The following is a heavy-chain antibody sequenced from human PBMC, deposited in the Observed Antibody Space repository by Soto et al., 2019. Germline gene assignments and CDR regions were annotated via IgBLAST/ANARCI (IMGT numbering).Heavy chain of an antibody. CDR1: GASMSNYY. CDR3: GRSGYTFGGVD. D-gene: IGHD3-16*01. Sequence: LSLTYTVSGASMSNYYGSWIRQPPGKGLEHIGYVYYTENTNYNPSLKSRVTISVDTSNNQFSLKLTSVTTADTAIYYCGRSGYTFGGVDWGRGILVNFSS. V-gene: IGHV4-59*01. J-gene: IGHJ4*02. CDR2: VYYTENT.